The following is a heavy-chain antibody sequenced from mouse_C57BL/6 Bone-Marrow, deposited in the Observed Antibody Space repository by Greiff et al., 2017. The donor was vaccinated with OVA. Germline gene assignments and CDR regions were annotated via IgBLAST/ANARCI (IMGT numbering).Heavy chain of an antibody. Sequence: VQLKESGGGLVQPKGSLKLSCAASGFSFNTYAMNWVRQAPGKGLEWVARIRSKSNNYATYYADSVKDRFTISRDDSESTLYLQMNNLKTEDTAMYYCVRQGDYDIAYWGQGTLVTVSA. D-gene: IGHD2-4*01. J-gene: IGHJ3*01. CDR2: IRSKSNNYAT. CDR1: GFSFNTYA. CDR3: VRQGDYDIAY. V-gene: IGHV10-1*01.